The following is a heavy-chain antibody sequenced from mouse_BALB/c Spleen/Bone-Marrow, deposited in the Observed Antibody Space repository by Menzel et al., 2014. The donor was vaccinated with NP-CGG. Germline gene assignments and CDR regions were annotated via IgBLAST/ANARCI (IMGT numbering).Heavy chain of an antibody. V-gene: IGHV6-6*01. CDR3: SRISGIGMDY. CDR1: GFTFSDAW. CDR2: IRSKAINHAS. D-gene: IGHD4-1*01. J-gene: IGHJ4*01. Sequence: EVKLMESGGGLVQPGGSMKLSCAASGFTFSDAWMDWVRQSPEKGLEWVAEIRSKAINHASYYAESVKGRFTISRDDSKSSVYLQMNSLRAEDTGIYYCSRISGIGMDYWGQGTLVTVSS.